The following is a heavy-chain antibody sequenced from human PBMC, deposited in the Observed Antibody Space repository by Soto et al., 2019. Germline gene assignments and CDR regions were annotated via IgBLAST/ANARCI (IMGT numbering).Heavy chain of an antibody. CDR3: ARHAWLES. V-gene: IGHV3-53*02. CDR2: IHSDANT. CDR1: GFNVSSNS. Sequence: EVQLVETGGGLIQPGGSLRLSCAASGFNVSSNSMNWVRQAPGKGLEWLSLIHSDANTKYADSVKGRFTISRDSSENKFYLQMNSLRAEDTAVYYCARHAWLESWGQGTLVTVSS. J-gene: IGHJ5*01.